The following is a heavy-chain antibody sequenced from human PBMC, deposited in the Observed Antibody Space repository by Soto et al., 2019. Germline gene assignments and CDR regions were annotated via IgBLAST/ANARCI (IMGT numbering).Heavy chain of an antibody. Sequence: QVQLVQSGAEVKKPGASVKVSCKASGYTFTGYYMHWVRQAPGQGLEWMGWINPNSGGTNYAQKFQGWVTMTRDTSISTAYMDLSRLRSDDTAVYYCARGVVVVAATQGENAFDIWGQGTMVTVSS. CDR1: GYTFTGYY. CDR3: ARGVVVVAATQGENAFDI. D-gene: IGHD2-15*01. V-gene: IGHV1-2*04. J-gene: IGHJ3*02. CDR2: INPNSGGT.